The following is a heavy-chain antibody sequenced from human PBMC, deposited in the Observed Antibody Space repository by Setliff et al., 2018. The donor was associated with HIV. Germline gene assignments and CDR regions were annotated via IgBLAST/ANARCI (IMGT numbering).Heavy chain of an antibody. J-gene: IGHJ4*02. CDR2: IKQDGSDK. Sequence: QSGGSLRLSCAASGFTFRSHSMDWVRQAPGKGLEWVANIKQDGSDKYYVDSVKGRFIISRDNAKNSVYLQMNSLRAEDTAVYYCARIPYSDSFFDSWGQGTLVTVSS. CDR1: GFTFRSHS. CDR3: ARIPYSDSFFDS. D-gene: IGHD4-17*01. V-gene: IGHV3-7*03.